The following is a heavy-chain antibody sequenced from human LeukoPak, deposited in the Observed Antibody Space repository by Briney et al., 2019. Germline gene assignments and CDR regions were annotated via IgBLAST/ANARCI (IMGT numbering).Heavy chain of an antibody. CDR2: ISSSSSYI. CDR3: ATDHSGDYVYALHI. D-gene: IGHD4-17*01. J-gene: IGHJ3*02. V-gene: IGHV3-21*01. CDR1: GFTFSSYS. Sequence: GGSLRLSCAASGFTFSSYSMNWVRQAPGKGLEWVSSISSSSSYIYYADSVKGRFTVSRDNAKNSLFLQMNSLRDEDTAVYYCATDHSGDYVYALHIWGQGTMVTVSS.